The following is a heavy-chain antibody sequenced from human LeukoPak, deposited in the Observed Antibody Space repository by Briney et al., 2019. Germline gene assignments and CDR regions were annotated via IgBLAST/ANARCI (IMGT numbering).Heavy chain of an antibody. CDR2: ISSSGST. J-gene: IGHJ4*02. Sequence: RSSETLSLTCTVSGDSISSGDYYWSWIRQPAGKGLEWIGRISSSGSTNYNPSLKSRVTISVDTSKNQFSLKLSSVTAADTAVYYCARAAPRVRGVIAFDYWGQGTLVTVSS. CDR3: ARAAPRVRGVIAFDY. CDR1: GDSISSGDYY. V-gene: IGHV4-61*02. D-gene: IGHD3-10*01.